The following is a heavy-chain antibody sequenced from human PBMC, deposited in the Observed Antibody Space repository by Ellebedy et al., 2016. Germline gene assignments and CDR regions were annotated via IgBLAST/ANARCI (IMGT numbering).Heavy chain of an antibody. J-gene: IGHJ4*02. CDR3: ARDTPLYCGGDCPLFDY. CDR1: GYSISSGYY. Sequence: SETLSLTXTVSGYSISSGYYWGWIRQPPGKGLEWIGSIYHSGSTYYNPSLKSRVTISVDTSKNQFSLKLSSVTAADTAVYYCARDTPLYCGGDCPLFDYWGQGTLVTVSS. V-gene: IGHV4-38-2*02. D-gene: IGHD2-21*02. CDR2: IYHSGST.